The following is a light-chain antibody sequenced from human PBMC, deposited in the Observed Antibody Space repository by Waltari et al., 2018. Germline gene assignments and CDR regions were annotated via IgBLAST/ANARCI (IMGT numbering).Light chain of an antibody. CDR1: QSPVHSDGNTY. J-gene: IGKJ2*01. Sequence: DVVLTQSPLFLPVTLGQPASMSCRSSQSPVHSDGNTYWNWFHQRPGRSPRRLIYKISRRESGVPDRFSGSGSGTDFTLKISRVEEEEGGVYYCMQGSHWPRTFGQGTKLEI. V-gene: IGKV2-30*02. CDR3: MQGSHWPRT. CDR2: KIS.